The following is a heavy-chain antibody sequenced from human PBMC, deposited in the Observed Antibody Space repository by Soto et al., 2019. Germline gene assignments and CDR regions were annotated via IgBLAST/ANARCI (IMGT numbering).Heavy chain of an antibody. D-gene: IGHD1-26*01. CDR2: ISSSSSST. CDR3: AKDLYSGSLPDAFDI. Sequence: GGSLRLSCAASGFIFRDFYMSWIRQVPGKGLEWLSKISSSSSSTDYADSVKGRFTISRDNAKNSLYLQMSSLRAEDTAVYYCAKDLYSGSLPDAFDIWGQGTMVTVSS. J-gene: IGHJ3*02. V-gene: IGHV3-11*06. CDR1: GFIFRDFY.